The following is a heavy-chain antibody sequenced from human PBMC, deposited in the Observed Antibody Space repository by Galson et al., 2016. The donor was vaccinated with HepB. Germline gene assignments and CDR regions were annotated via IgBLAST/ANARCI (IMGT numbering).Heavy chain of an antibody. D-gene: IGHD2-2*01. J-gene: IGHJ5*02. Sequence: TLSLTCTVSGGSISSGGYYWSWIRQHSGKGLEWIGYIYYSGSTYYNPSLKSRLAISVDTSKNQFSLKLSSVTAADTAVYYWAGYGYCSSTSCYGFDPWGQGTLVTVSS. V-gene: IGHV4-31*03. CDR3: AGYGYCSSTSCYGFDP. CDR2: IYYSGST. CDR1: GGSISSGGYY.